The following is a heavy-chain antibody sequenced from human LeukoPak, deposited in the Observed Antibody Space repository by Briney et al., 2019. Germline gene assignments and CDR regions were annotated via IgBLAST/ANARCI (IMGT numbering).Heavy chain of an antibody. CDR1: GFTLSSYG. CDR2: IRYDGSDK. V-gene: IGHV3-30*02. Sequence: GGSLRLSCAASGFTLSSYGMHWVRQAPGKGLEWMAFIRYDGSDKYYADSVKGRFTISRDNSKNTLYLQMNSLRAEDTAVYYCAKVSGSYDYYFDYWGQGTLVTVSS. CDR3: AKVSGSYDYYFDY. D-gene: IGHD1-26*01. J-gene: IGHJ4*02.